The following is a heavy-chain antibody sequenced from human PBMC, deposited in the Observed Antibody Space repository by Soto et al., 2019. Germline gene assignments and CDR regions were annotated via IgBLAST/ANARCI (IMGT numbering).Heavy chain of an antibody. Sequence: SETLSLTCTVSGGSISSYYWSWIRRPPGKGLEWIGYIYYSGSTNYNPSLKSRVTISVDTSKNQFSLKLSSVTAADTAVYYCARDKEGAFDIWGQGTMVTVSS. CDR3: ARDKEGAFDI. V-gene: IGHV4-59*01. CDR1: GGSISSYY. CDR2: IYYSGST. J-gene: IGHJ3*02.